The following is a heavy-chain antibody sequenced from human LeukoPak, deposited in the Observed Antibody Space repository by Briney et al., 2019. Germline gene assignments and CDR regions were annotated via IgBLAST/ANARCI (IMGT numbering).Heavy chain of an antibody. CDR1: GGSISSYC. Sequence: SETLSLTWTVSGGSISSYCWSWIRQPPGKGLEWFGYIYYSGSTNYNPSLKSRVTISVDTSKNQFSLKLSSVTAADTAVYYCARYDVWGSYRAFDYWGQGTLVTVSS. CDR3: ARYDVWGSYRAFDY. V-gene: IGHV4-59*08. J-gene: IGHJ4*02. CDR2: IYYSGST. D-gene: IGHD3-16*02.